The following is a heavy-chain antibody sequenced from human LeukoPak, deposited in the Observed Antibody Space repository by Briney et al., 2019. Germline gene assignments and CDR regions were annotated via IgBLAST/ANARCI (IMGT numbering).Heavy chain of an antibody. CDR2: IYTIGST. Sequence: PSETLSLTCTVSGGSISSYHWSWIRLPAGQGLEWIGRIYTIGSTNYNPSLKSRLTMSMDRPQNQISLKLSSVTAAVTAVYYCARDVNSYGVPNWFDLWGQGILVTVSS. CDR1: GGSISSYH. CDR3: ARDVNSYGVPNWFDL. J-gene: IGHJ5*02. D-gene: IGHD5-18*01. V-gene: IGHV4-4*07.